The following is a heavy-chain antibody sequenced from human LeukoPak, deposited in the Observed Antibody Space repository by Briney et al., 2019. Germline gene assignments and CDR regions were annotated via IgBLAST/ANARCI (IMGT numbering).Heavy chain of an antibody. D-gene: IGHD6-19*01. Sequence: PSETLSLTCTVSGGSISSYYWSWIRQPPGKGQEWIGYVYYSGSTNYNPSLKSRVTISLDTSKNQFSLKLSSVTAADTAVYYCARGYSSGLFFDYWGQGTLVTVSS. J-gene: IGHJ4*02. CDR3: ARGYSSGLFFDY. V-gene: IGHV4-59*01. CDR2: VYYSGST. CDR1: GGSISSYY.